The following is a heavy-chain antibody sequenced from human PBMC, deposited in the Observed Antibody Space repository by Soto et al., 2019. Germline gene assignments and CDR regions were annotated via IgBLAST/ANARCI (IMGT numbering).Heavy chain of an antibody. V-gene: IGHV5-51*01. Sequence: GAEVKKPGESLKISCKGSGYSFTSYWIGWVRQMPGKGLEWMGMIYPGDSDNRYSPSFQGQVTISADKSISTAYLQWGSLKASDTAMYYCARQEGYCSGGSCYAGWFDPWGQGTLVTVSS. CDR3: ARQEGYCSGGSCYAGWFDP. CDR1: GYSFTSYW. J-gene: IGHJ5*02. CDR2: IYPGDSDN. D-gene: IGHD2-15*01.